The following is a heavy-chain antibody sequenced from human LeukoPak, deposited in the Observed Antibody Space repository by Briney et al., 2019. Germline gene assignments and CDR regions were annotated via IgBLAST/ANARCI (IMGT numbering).Heavy chain of an antibody. CDR2: ISHSGGSI. CDR3: AMALDY. CDR1: GFTFSNYL. V-gene: IGHV3-23*01. Sequence: GGSLRLSCEASGFTFSNYLMNWVRQAPGKGLEWVSGISHSGGSIYYADSVKGRFTISRDNSKNTLYLQMDRLRVEDTAVYYCAMALDYWGQGTLVTVSS. J-gene: IGHJ4*02.